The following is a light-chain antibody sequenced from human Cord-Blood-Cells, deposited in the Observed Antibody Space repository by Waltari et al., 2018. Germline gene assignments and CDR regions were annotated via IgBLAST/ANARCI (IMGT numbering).Light chain of an antibody. CDR3: QQYYSTPT. CDR2: WAS. Sequence: DIVMTQSPDSLAVCLGERATINCKSSQSVLYSSNTKNYLAWYQQKPGQPPKLLIYWASTRESGVPDRFSGSGSGTDFTLTISSLQAEDVAVYYCQQYYSTPTFGPGTKVDIK. J-gene: IGKJ3*01. CDR1: QSVLYSSNTKNY. V-gene: IGKV4-1*01.